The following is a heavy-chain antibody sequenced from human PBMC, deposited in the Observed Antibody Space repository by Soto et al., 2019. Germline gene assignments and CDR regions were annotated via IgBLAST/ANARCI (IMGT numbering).Heavy chain of an antibody. V-gene: IGHV3-9*01. CDR1: GFTFDDYA. CDR2: ISWNSGSI. D-gene: IGHD2-15*01. J-gene: IGHJ1*01. CDR3: AKVRSVAATGSGYFQH. Sequence: EVQLVESGGGLVQPGRSLRLSCAASGFTFDDYAMHWVRQAPGKGLEWVSGISWNSGSIGYADSVKGRFTISRDNAKNSLYLQMSSLRAEDTALYYCAKVRSVAATGSGYFQHWGQGTLVTVSS.